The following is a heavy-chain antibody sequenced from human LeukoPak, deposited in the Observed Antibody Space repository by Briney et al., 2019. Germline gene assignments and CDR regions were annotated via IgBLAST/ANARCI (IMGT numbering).Heavy chain of an antibody. J-gene: IGHJ5*02. CDR1: GFTFSRSA. V-gene: IGHV3-23*01. CDR2: ISSSGDST. Sequence: GGSLRLSCAASGFTFSRSAMAWVRQAPGKGLDYISAISSSGDSTYYADSVKGRFTISRDNSKNTLYLQMNSLRAEDTAVYYCARSPGISMKYWFDPWGQGTLVTVSS. D-gene: IGHD3-22*01. CDR3: ARSPGISMKYWFDP.